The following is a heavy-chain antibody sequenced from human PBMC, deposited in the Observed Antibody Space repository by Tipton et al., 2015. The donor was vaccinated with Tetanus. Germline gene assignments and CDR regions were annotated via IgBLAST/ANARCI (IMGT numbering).Heavy chain of an antibody. CDR1: GGSIRGHF. J-gene: IGHJ4*02. Sequence: LRLSCTVSGGSIRGHFWSWIRQPAGKGLEWIGRLHSSGDTTYNPSLKSRVTISVDTSRNQFSLRLRSVTAADTAVYYCAREVEAAGYDYWGQGTLVTVSS. CDR3: AREVEAAGYDY. V-gene: IGHV4-4*07. CDR2: LHSSGDT. D-gene: IGHD6-13*01.